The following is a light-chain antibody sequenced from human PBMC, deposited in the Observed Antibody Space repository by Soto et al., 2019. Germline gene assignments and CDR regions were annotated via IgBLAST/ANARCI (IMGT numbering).Light chain of an antibody. CDR1: QSVSSSY. Sequence: EIALTQSPGTLSLSPGERATLSCRASQSVSSSYLAWYQQKPGQAPRLLIYGSSSRATGIPDRFSGSGSGTDFTLTISRLEPEDFAVYYCKQYGSSRTFGQGTKVEIK. CDR2: GSS. CDR3: KQYGSSRT. J-gene: IGKJ1*01. V-gene: IGKV3-20*01.